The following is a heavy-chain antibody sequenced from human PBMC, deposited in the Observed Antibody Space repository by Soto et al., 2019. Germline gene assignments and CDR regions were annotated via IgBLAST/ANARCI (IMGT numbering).Heavy chain of an antibody. CDR2: ISGSGVTT. V-gene: IGHV3-23*01. J-gene: IGHJ6*02. D-gene: IGHD3-3*01. Sequence: GVSLRLSCAASGFTFSSYAMNWVRQAPGKGLEWVSGISGSGVTTYYADSVKGRFTISRDNSKNTLYLQMNSLRAEDTAVYYCAEEGYYDFWSGPPDGMDVWGQGTTVTVSS. CDR3: AEEGYYDFWSGPPDGMDV. CDR1: GFTFSSYA.